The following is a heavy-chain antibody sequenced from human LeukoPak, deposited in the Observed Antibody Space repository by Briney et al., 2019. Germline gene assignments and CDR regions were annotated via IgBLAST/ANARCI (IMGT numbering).Heavy chain of an antibody. CDR1: GGSVSSGRDY. CDR3: ASTYDFWSGYYVHEAFDI. CDR2: IYYSGST. Sequence: SETLSLTCTVSGGSVSSGRDYWSWIRQPPGKGLEWIGFIYYSGSTNYNPSLKSRVTISVDTSKSQFSLNLNSVTAADTAVYYCASTYDFWSGYYVHEAFDIWGQGTMVTVSS. J-gene: IGHJ3*02. D-gene: IGHD3-3*01. V-gene: IGHV4-61*01.